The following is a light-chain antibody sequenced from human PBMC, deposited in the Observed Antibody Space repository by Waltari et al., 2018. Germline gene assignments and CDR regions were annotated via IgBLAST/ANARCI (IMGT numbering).Light chain of an antibody. CDR1: AMPKHT. CDR3: QSADSSGTYRV. V-gene: IGLV3-25*03. J-gene: IGLJ2*01. CDR2: NDR. Sequence: SYELTQPPSVSVSPGQAARITCSGAAMPKHTAYGYQQKPGQAPVLVIYNDRERPPGIPERFSGSSSGTTVTLTISGVQAEDEADYYCQSADSSGTYRVFGGGTKLTVL.